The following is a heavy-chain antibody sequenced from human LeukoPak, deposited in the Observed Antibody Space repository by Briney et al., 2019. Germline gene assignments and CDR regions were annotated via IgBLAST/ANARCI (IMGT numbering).Heavy chain of an antibody. D-gene: IGHD2-2*01. V-gene: IGHV4-4*07. Sequence: SETLSLTCIVSGDSISGKYWSWIRRPAGKGLEWLGRIYSSGTTDYSPSLMSRVTMSLDTSENHISLRLRSVTAADTAVYYCARLDILVPRAVEWFDPWGQGTVVTVSS. CDR3: ARLDILVPRAVEWFDP. CDR1: GDSISGKY. J-gene: IGHJ5*01. CDR2: IYSSGTT.